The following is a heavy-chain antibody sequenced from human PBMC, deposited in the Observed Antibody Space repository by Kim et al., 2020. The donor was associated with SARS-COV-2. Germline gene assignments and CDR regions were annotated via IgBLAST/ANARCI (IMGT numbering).Heavy chain of an antibody. CDR2: ISAYNGNT. D-gene: IGHD2-21*02. V-gene: IGHV1-18*01. CDR1: GYTFTSYG. CDR3: ARDLREYCGGDCYPDY. J-gene: IGHJ4*02. Sequence: ASVKVSCKASGYTFTSYGISWVRQAPGQGLEWMGWISAYNGNTNYAQKLQGRVTMTTDTSTSTAYMELRSLRSDDTAVYYCARDLREYCGGDCYPDYWGQGTLVTVSS.